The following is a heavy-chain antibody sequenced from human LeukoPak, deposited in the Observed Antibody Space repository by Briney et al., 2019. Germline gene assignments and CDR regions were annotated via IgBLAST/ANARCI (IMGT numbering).Heavy chain of an antibody. Sequence: SVKVSCKASGGTFSSYAISWVRQAPGQGLEWMGGIIPIFGTANYAQKFQGRVTITADESTSTAYMELSSLRSEDTAVYYCAREDIMLRGVMDYWGQGTLVTVSS. CDR2: IIPIFGTA. CDR3: AREDIMLRGVMDY. CDR1: GGTFSSYA. D-gene: IGHD3-10*01. J-gene: IGHJ4*02. V-gene: IGHV1-69*13.